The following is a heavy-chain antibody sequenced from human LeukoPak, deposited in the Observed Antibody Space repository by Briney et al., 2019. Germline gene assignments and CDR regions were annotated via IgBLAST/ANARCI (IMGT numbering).Heavy chain of an antibody. CDR2: IKQDGTQE. CDR1: GFTFTSYN. CDR3: ARDRMPSSYRGLDP. D-gene: IGHD3-10*01. Sequence: GGSLRLSCAASGFTFTSYNMNWVRQAPGKGLEWVANIKQDGTQEYYVDSVKGRFTVSRDNAKNSLYLQMNSLRAEDTAVYYCARDRMPSSYRGLDPWGQGTLVIVSS. J-gene: IGHJ5*02. V-gene: IGHV3-7*01.